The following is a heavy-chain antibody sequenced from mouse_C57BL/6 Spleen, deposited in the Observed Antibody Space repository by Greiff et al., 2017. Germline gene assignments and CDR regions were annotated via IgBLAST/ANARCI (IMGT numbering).Heavy chain of an antibody. CDR2: IYPGNSDT. V-gene: IGHV1-5*01. Sequence: EVQLQQSGTVLARPGASVKMSCKTSGYTFTSYWMHWVKQRPGQGLEWIGAIYPGNSDTSYNQKFKGKAKLTAVTSASTAYMELSSLTNEDSAVYYCTRLYYGNYRGFDYWGQGTTLTVSS. CDR3: TRLYYGNYRGFDY. CDR1: GYTFTSYW. J-gene: IGHJ2*01. D-gene: IGHD2-1*01.